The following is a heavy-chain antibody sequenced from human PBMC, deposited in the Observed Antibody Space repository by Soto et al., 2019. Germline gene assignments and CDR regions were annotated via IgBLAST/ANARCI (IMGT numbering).Heavy chain of an antibody. D-gene: IGHD3-3*01. V-gene: IGHV1-46*01. J-gene: IGHJ6*02. CDR2: INPSGGST. CDR3: ARDFYDFWSGYYTPDSYYYYYYGMDV. CDR1: GYTFTSYY. Sequence: GASVKVSCKASGYTFTSYYMHWVRQAPGQGLEWMGIINPSGGSTSYAQKFQGRVTMTRDTSTSTVYMELSSLRSEGTAVYYCARDFYDFWSGYYTPDSYYYYYYGMDVWGQGTTVTVSS.